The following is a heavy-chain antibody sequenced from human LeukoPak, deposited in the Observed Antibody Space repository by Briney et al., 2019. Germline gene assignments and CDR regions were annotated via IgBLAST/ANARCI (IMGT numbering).Heavy chain of an antibody. D-gene: IGHD6-19*01. CDR3: ARAGEQWLVPYYFDY. CDR1: GYTFTSYA. CDR2: ISSYNGNT. Sequence: RASVKVSCKASGYTFTSYAMNWVRQAPGQGLEWMGWISSYNGNTKYAQKFQGRVTMTTETSTSTAYMEVRSLRSDDTAVYYCARAGEQWLVPYYFDYWGQGTLVTVSS. J-gene: IGHJ4*02. V-gene: IGHV1-18*01.